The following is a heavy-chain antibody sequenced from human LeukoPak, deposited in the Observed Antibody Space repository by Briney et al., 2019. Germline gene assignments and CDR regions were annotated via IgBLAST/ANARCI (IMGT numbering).Heavy chain of an antibody. J-gene: IGHJ4*02. CDR3: ARGRPGYYFDY. V-gene: IGHV3-7*02. Sequence: GGSLRLSCAVSGLNFRSFWMSWVRQAPGKGLEWVANIKQDETEKFYVDSVKGRFTISRDNAKNSLYLQMNSLGAEDTAVYYCARGRPGYYFDYWGQGTLVTVSS. CDR1: GLNFRSFW. CDR2: IKQDETEK.